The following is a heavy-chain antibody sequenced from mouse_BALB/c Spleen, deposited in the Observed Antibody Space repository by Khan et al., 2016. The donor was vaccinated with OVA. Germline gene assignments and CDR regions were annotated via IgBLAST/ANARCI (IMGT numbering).Heavy chain of an antibody. Sequence: QIQLVQSGPELKKPGETVKISCKASGYTFTKFGMNWVKHAPGKGLEWMGWINTYTGEPTYADDFKGRFAFSMETSASTAYLQINNLKDEDTATYFCARPPYLSYTMAHGGQGTAVTVSS. CDR3: ARPPYLSYTMAH. J-gene: IGHJ4*01. D-gene: IGHD2-10*01. CDR1: GYTFTKFG. V-gene: IGHV9-3-1*01. CDR2: INTYTGEP.